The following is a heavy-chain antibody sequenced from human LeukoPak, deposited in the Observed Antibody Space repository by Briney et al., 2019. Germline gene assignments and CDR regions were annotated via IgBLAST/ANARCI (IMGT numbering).Heavy chain of an antibody. V-gene: IGHV1-3*01. J-gene: IGHJ4*02. D-gene: IGHD6-19*01. CDR3: ARGSSGWPGTN. CDR2: INAGNGNT. Sequence: ASVKVSCKASGYTFTSYAMHWVRQAPGQRLEWMGWINAGNGNTKYSRKFQGRVTITRDTSASTAYMELSSLRSEDTAVYYCARGSSGWPGTNWGQGTLVTVSS. CDR1: GYTFTSYA.